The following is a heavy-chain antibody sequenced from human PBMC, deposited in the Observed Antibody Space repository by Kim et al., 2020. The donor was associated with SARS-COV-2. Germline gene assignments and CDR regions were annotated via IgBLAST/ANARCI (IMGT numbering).Heavy chain of an antibody. Sequence: SETLSLTCTVSGYSISSGYYWGWIRQPPGKGLEWIGSIYHSGSTYYNPSLKSRVTISVDTSKNQFSLKLSSVTAADTAVYYCARSVRFLEWSYNWFDPWGQGTLVTVSS. CDR2: IYHSGST. CDR3: ARSVRFLEWSYNWFDP. J-gene: IGHJ5*02. D-gene: IGHD3-3*01. CDR1: GYSISSGYY. V-gene: IGHV4-38-2*02.